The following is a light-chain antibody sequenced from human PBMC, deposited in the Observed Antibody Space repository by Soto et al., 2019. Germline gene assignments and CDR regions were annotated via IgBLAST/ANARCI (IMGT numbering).Light chain of an antibody. CDR1: SSAVGGYNY. Sequence: QSVLTQPSSVSGSPGQSITISLAGTSSAVGGYNYVSWHQQHPGKAPKLMIYDVSNRPSGVSNRFSGSKSGNTASLTISGLQAEDEADYYCSSYTSSSTYVFGTGTKVTVL. CDR3: SSYTSSSTYV. V-gene: IGLV2-14*01. CDR2: DVS. J-gene: IGLJ1*01.